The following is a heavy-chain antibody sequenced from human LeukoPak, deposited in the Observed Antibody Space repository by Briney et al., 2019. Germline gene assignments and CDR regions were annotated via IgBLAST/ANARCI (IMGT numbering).Heavy chain of an antibody. CDR1: GFTFSSYS. CDR3: ARDPEVRGVIQYYFDY. D-gene: IGHD3-10*01. Sequence: PGGSLRLSCAASGFTFSSYSMNWVRQAPGKGLEWVSYISSSSSTIYYADSVKGRFTISRDNAKNSLYLQMNSLRAEDTAVYYCARDPEVRGVIQYYFDYWGQGTLVTVSS. V-gene: IGHV3-48*04. J-gene: IGHJ4*02. CDR2: ISSSSSTI.